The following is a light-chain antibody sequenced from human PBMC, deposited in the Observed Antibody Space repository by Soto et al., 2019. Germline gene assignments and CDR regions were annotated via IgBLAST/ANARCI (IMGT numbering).Light chain of an antibody. J-gene: IGKJ4*01. Sequence: EIVLTQSPGPLSLSPGERATLPCRASQRITNNYLAWYQQKPGRANRLLIYGAASRATGIPDRFSGSGSGTDFTLTISRLEPEDFAMYYCQQYGYLVTFGGGTKVEIK. V-gene: IGKV3-20*01. CDR3: QQYGYLVT. CDR1: QRITNNY. CDR2: GAA.